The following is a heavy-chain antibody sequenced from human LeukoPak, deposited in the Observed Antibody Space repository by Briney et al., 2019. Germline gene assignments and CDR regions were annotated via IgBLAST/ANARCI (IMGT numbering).Heavy chain of an antibody. V-gene: IGHV5-51*01. CDR2: IYPADSDT. CDR1: GYSFTIYW. Sequence: GESLTISCMGSGYSFTIYWIGWVRPMPGKGLGWMGIIYPADSDTRYSPSFQGQVTISADKSISTTYLQWSSLKASDTAMYYCARQRGYFYDAFDIWGQGTMVTVSS. D-gene: IGHD3-22*01. J-gene: IGHJ3*02. CDR3: ARQRGYFYDAFDI.